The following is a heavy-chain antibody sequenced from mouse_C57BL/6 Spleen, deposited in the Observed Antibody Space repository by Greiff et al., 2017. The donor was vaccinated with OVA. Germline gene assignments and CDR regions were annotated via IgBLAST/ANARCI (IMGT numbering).Heavy chain of an antibody. D-gene: IGHD2-3*01. J-gene: IGHJ2*01. Sequence: VQLQQSGAELVKPGASVKLSCTASGFNIKDTYMHWVKQRPEQGLEWIGRIDPANGNTKYDPKFQGKATITADTSSNTAYLQLSSLTSEDTAVYYCPIDDGYDYWGQGTTLTVSS. V-gene: IGHV14-3*02. CDR3: PIDDGYDY. CDR1: GFNIKDTY. CDR2: IDPANGNT.